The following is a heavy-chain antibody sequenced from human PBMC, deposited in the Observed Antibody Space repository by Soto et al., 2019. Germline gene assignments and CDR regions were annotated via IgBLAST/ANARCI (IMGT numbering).Heavy chain of an antibody. CDR2: VRSDGDTT. CDR3: AKGKGVGATPDGANC. J-gene: IGHJ4*02. CDR1: GFTFSRYG. Sequence: EVQVLESGGGLVQPGGSLRLSCAASGFTFSRYGMNWVRQAPGKGLEGVSGVRSDGDTTYNADSVKGRFTVSRDNFRNTVDLQMNNLRVDDTAVYYCAKGKGVGATPDGANCWGQGTLVTVSP. V-gene: IGHV3-23*01. D-gene: IGHD1-26*01.